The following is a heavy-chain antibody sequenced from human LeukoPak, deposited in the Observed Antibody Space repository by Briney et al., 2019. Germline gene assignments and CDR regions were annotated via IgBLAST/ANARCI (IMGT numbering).Heavy chain of an antibody. CDR3: ARAIAARRSHFDY. V-gene: IGHV1-2*02. D-gene: IGHD6-6*01. J-gene: IGHJ4*02. Sequence: VASVKVSCKASGYTFTGYYMHWVRQAPGQGLEWMGWINPNSGGTNYAQKFQGRVTMTRDTSISTAYMELSRLRSDDTAVYYCARAIAARRSHFDYWGQGTLVTVSS. CDR2: INPNSGGT. CDR1: GYTFTGYY.